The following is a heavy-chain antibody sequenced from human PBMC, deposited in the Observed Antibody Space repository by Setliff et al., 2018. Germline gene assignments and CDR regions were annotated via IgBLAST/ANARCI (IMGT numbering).Heavy chain of an antibody. J-gene: IGHJ4*02. D-gene: IGHD6-13*01. Sequence: PSETLSLTCSVSGGSISGSHYSWVWMRQPPGKRLEWIGSTYYNGTAYYNPSLQSRVAISVDTSKNYFPLDVNSVTAADTAVYYCVRESRSTWYRRDFWGQGTLVTVS. V-gene: IGHV4-39*06. CDR2: TYYNGTA. CDR3: VRESRSTWYRRDF. CDR1: GGSISGSHYS.